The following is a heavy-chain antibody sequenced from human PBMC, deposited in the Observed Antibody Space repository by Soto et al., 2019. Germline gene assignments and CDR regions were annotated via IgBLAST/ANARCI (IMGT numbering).Heavy chain of an antibody. D-gene: IGHD4-17*01. J-gene: IGHJ6*02. CDR3: DRGIDYGCNNYYYYGMDV. CDR1: GYTFTSYY. Sequence: QVQLVQSGAEVKKPGSSVKVSCKASGYTFTSYYMHWERQAPGQGLEWLGISTRSCGSTSYAQKFLGRFTMTRDTATSTEFMELSSLRSEDTAVYYWDRGIDYGCNNYYYYGMDVWGQGTTVTVSS. V-gene: IGHV1-46*03. CDR2: STRSCGST.